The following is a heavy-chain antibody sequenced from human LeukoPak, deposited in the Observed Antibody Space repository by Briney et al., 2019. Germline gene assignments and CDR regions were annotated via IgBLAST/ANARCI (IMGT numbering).Heavy chain of an antibody. V-gene: IGHV3-21*01. CDR2: ISSSTSYI. CDR3: TIAGSYRFDY. D-gene: IGHD3-16*02. J-gene: IGHJ4*02. Sequence: GGSLRLSCAASGFTFSIYSMHRVRQAPGKGLEWVSSISSSTSYIYYADSVKGRFTISRDNAKNTLYLQMNSLTVEDTAVYYCTIAGSYRFDYWGQGTLVTVSP. CDR1: GFTFSIYS.